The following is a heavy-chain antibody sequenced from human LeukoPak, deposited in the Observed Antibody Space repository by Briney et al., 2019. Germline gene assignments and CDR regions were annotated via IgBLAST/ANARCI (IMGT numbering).Heavy chain of an antibody. V-gene: IGHV3-30*04. J-gene: IGHJ5*02. Sequence: GGSLRLSCAASGFTFNSYDMHWVRQAPGKGLEWVAVISYDGGKQYYADSVKGRFTISRDNSKSTLYLQMNSLRAEDTAVYYCARAAGKENGYDFWFEHWGQGTLVTASS. CDR1: GFTFNSYD. CDR2: ISYDGGKQ. D-gene: IGHD3-3*01. CDR3: ARAAGKENGYDFWFEH.